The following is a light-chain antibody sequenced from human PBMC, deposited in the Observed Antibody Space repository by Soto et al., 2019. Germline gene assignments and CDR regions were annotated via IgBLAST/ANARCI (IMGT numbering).Light chain of an antibody. CDR1: QSVDRY. CDR3: QQYEAVVT. J-gene: IGKJ1*01. CDR2: DTS. V-gene: IGKV3-11*01. Sequence: EIVLTQSPATLSLSPGDRATLSCRASQSVDRYLAWYQEKPGQAPRLLIYDTSDRATGIPDRFSGSGSGTDFTLTISRLEPEDVAVYYCQQYEAVVTFGQGTKVEIK.